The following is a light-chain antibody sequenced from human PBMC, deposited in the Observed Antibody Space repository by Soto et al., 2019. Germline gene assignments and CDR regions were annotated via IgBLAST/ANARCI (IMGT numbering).Light chain of an antibody. CDR2: KIS. V-gene: IGKV2-30*01. J-gene: IGKJ2*01. CDR1: QSLLYSDGHTY. Sequence: DVVMTQSPLSLPVTLGQPASISCRSSQSLLYSDGHTYLNWFQQRPGQSPRRLIFKISSRDSGVPDRFSGSGSGTDFTLKISWVEAEDVGVYYCMQGTHWPYTFGQGTKLEI. CDR3: MQGTHWPYT.